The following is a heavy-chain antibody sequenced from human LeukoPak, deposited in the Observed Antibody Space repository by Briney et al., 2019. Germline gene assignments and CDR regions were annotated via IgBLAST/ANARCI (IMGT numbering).Heavy chain of an antibody. CDR3: ARVPHSGYCSGGSCPNYFDY. CDR2: ISYDGSNK. Sequence: PGGSLRLSCAASGFTFSSYAMHWVRQAPGKGLEWVAVISYDGSNKYYADSVKGRFTISRDNSKNMLYLQMNSLRAEDTAVYYCARVPHSGYCSGGSCPNYFDYWGQGTLVTVSS. V-gene: IGHV3-30-3*01. J-gene: IGHJ4*02. CDR1: GFTFSSYA. D-gene: IGHD2-15*01.